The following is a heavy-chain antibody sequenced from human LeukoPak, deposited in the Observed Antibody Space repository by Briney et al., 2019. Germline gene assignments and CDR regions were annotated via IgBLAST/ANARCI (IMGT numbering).Heavy chain of an antibody. CDR3: ANSYYDSSGYYYVGYFDY. CDR2: ISYDGSNK. Sequence: GGSLRLSCAASGFTFSSYGMHWVRQAPGKGLEWVAVISYDGSNKYYADSVKGRFTISRDNSKNTLYLQMNSLRAEDTAVYYCANSYYDSSGYYYVGYFDYWGQGTLVTVSS. V-gene: IGHV3-30*18. J-gene: IGHJ4*02. CDR1: GFTFSSYG. D-gene: IGHD3-22*01.